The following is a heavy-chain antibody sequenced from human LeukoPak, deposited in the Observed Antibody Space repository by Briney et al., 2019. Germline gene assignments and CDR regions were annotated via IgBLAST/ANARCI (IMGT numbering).Heavy chain of an antibody. J-gene: IGHJ4*02. Sequence: SETLSLTCTVSGDLISSTSLYWGWIRQPPGKGLEWIGSIYYSGSTYYNPSLKSRVTISVDTSKNQFFLNLSSVTAADTAVYYCARDKRDFDYWGQGTLVTVSS. V-gene: IGHV4-39*07. CDR2: IYYSGST. CDR3: ARDKRDFDY. CDR1: GDLISSTSLY.